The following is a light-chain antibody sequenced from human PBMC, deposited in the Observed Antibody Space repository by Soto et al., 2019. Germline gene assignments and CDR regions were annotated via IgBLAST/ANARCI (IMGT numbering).Light chain of an antibody. CDR3: QQYYTSPPWT. CDR2: WAS. J-gene: IGKJ1*01. V-gene: IGKV4-1*01. Sequence: DIVMTQSPDSLAVSLGERATINCKSSRSVLYSSNNKNYLAWYQQKPGQPPKLLIYWASTRKSGVPDRFSGSGSGTDFTLSISSLQAEDVAVYSCQQYYTSPPWTFGQGTKVDIK. CDR1: RSVLYSSNNKNY.